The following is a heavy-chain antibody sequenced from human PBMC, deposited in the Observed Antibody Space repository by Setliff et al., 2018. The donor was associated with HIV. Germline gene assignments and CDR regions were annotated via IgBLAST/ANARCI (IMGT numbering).Heavy chain of an antibody. Sequence: GGSLRLSCAASGFTFSSSWMTWVRQAPGRGLEYVAGMNRDGGEKGYADSVKGRFSISRDNAKNSLYLQMSCLRTEDTAVYFCARDPAFGAFDIWGQGTMVTVSS. CDR2: MNRDGGEK. J-gene: IGHJ3*02. D-gene: IGHD3-10*01. V-gene: IGHV3-7*04. CDR1: GFTFSSSW. CDR3: ARDPAFGAFDI.